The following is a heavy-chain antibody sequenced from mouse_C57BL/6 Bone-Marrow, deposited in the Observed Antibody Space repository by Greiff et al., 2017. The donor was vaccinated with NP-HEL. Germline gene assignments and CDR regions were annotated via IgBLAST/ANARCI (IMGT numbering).Heavy chain of an antibody. V-gene: IGHV1-81*01. D-gene: IGHD1-1*01. CDR1: GYTFTSYG. Sequence: VQLKQSGAELARPGASVKLSCKASGYTFTSYGISWVKQRTGQGLEWIGEIYPRSGNTYYNEKFKGKATLTADKSSSTAYMELRSLTSEDSAVYFCARDYGSRIYYAMDYWGQGTSVTVSS. CDR3: ARDYGSRIYYAMDY. J-gene: IGHJ4*01. CDR2: IYPRSGNT.